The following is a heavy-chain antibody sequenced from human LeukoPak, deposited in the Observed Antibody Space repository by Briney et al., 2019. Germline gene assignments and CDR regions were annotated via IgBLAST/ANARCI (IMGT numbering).Heavy chain of an antibody. J-gene: IGHJ6*02. CDR3: AKDRRIMSSVYGMDV. D-gene: IGHD2-15*01. CDR2: INPSGGST. V-gene: IGHV1-46*01. CDR1: GYTFTSYY. Sequence: ASVKVSCKASGYTFTSYYMHWVRQAPGQGLEWMGIINPSGGSTSYAQKFQGRVTMTRDMSTSTVYMELRSLRSEDTAVYYCAKDRRIMSSVYGMDVWGQGTTVTVSS.